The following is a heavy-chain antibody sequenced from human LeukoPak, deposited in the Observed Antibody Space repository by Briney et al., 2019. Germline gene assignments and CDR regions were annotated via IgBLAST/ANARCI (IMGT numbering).Heavy chain of an antibody. D-gene: IGHD5-12*01. CDR3: AREEDIVAPGILDY. V-gene: IGHV1-69*01. Sequence: SVKVSCKASGGTFSSYAISWVRQAPGQGLEWMGGIIPIFGTANYAQKFQGRVTITADESTSTAYMELSSLRSEDTAVYYCAREEDIVAPGILDYWGQGTLVTVSS. J-gene: IGHJ4*02. CDR2: IIPIFGTA. CDR1: GGTFSSYA.